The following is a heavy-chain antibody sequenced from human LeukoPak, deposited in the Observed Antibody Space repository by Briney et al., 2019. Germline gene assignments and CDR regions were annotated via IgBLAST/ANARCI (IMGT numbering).Heavy chain of an antibody. Sequence: SETLSLTCTVSGGSLSSYYWSWIRQPPGKGLEWIGYIYHSGSTNYNPSLKSRVTISVDTSKNQFSLKLSSVTAADTAVYYCARGPGGFGELLPPRFDYWGQGTLVTVSS. D-gene: IGHD3-10*01. J-gene: IGHJ4*02. CDR1: GGSLSSYY. CDR3: ARGPGGFGELLPPRFDY. V-gene: IGHV4-59*01. CDR2: IYHSGST.